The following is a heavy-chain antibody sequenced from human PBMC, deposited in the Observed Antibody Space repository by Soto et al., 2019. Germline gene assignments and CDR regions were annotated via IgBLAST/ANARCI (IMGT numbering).Heavy chain of an antibody. Sequence: PGVSLRLSCAASGFTFSSYSMNWVRQAPGKGLEWVSYISSSSSTIYYADSVKGRFTISRDNAKKSLYLQMNSLRDEDTAVYYCARGDEGYDYVWGSYRYKPRVFDYWGQGT. CDR1: GFTFSSYS. CDR3: ARGDEGYDYVWGSYRYKPRVFDY. V-gene: IGHV3-48*02. D-gene: IGHD3-16*02. J-gene: IGHJ4*02. CDR2: ISSSSSTI.